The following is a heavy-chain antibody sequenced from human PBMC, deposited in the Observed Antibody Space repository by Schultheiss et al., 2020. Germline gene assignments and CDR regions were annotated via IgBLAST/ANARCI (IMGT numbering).Heavy chain of an antibody. Sequence: SETLSLTCTVSGGSISSSSYYWGWIRQPPGKGLELIGSIYYSGSTYYNPSLKSRVTISVDTSKNQFSLKLSSVTAADTAVYYCARGNGNGDYDWFDPWGQGTLVTVSS. D-gene: IGHD4-17*01. CDR1: GGSISSSSYY. CDR2: IYYSGST. J-gene: IGHJ5*02. CDR3: ARGNGNGDYDWFDP. V-gene: IGHV4-39*07.